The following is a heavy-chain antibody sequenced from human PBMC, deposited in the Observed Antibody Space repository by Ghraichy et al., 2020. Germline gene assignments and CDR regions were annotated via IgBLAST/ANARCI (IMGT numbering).Heavy chain of an antibody. CDR2: IIPIFGTA. V-gene: IGHV1-69*13. CDR3: ARGYCTNGVCYPDFDY. J-gene: IGHJ4*02. CDR1: GGTFSSYA. D-gene: IGHD2-8*01. Sequence: SVKVSCKASGGTFSSYAISWVRQAPGQGLEWMGGIIPIFGTANYAQKFQGRVTITADESTSTAYMELSSLRSEDTAVYYCARGYCTNGVCYPDFDYWGQGTLVTVSS.